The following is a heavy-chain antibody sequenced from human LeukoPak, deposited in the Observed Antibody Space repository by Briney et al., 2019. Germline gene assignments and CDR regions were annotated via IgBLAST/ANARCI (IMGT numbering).Heavy chain of an antibody. V-gene: IGHV3-48*03. D-gene: IGHD5-12*01. CDR1: GFTFSTYW. CDR3: ARYIVTTDQAFDY. Sequence: GGSLRLSCAASGFTFSTYWMAWVRQAPRKGLDWVSYISSSGSTIYYADSVKGRFTISRDNAKNSLYLQMNSLRAEDTAVYYCARYIVTTDQAFDYWGQGTLVTVSS. CDR2: ISSSGSTI. J-gene: IGHJ4*02.